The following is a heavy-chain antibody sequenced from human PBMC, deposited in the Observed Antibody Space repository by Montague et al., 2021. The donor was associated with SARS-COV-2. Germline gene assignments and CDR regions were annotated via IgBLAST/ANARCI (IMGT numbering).Heavy chain of an antibody. CDR3: GRNFDL. CDR1: GFTFSASD. Sequence: SLRLSCAASGFTFSASDMVWVRQAPGKGLEWVSTITSTSTHIYYAESVKGRFTIARDNAKNSLSLLMDSLRAEDMGVYYCGRNFDLWGQGTLVTVSS. D-gene: IGHD3-9*01. V-gene: IGHV3-21*01. CDR2: ITSTSTHI. J-gene: IGHJ4*02.